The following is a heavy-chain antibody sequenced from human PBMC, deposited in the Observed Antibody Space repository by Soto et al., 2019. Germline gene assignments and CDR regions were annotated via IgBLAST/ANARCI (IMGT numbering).Heavy chain of an antibody. Sequence: PKISCKGSRYSFTSYWIGWVRQMPGKGLEWMGIIYPGDSDTRYSPSFQGQVTISADKSISTAYLQWSSLKASDTAMYYCARYYDSRVASAMDFWGQGTTVTVSS. CDR2: IYPGDSDT. V-gene: IGHV5-51*01. J-gene: IGHJ6*02. D-gene: IGHD3-22*01. CDR1: RYSFTSYW. CDR3: ARYYDSRVASAMDF.